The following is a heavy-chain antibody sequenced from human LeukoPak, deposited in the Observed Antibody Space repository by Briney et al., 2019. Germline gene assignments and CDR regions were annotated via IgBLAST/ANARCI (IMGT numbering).Heavy chain of an antibody. J-gene: IGHJ6*02. CDR2: IYSGGST. Sequence: GGSLRLSCAASGFTVSSNYMSWVRQAPGKGLEWVSAIYSGGSTYYADSVKGRFTISRDNSKNTLYLQMNSLRAEDTAVYYCARGYCSGGSCYSAWGYYYYYGMDVWGQGTTVTVSS. CDR3: ARGYCSGGSCYSAWGYYYYYGMDV. CDR1: GFTVSSNY. D-gene: IGHD2-15*01. V-gene: IGHV3-66*01.